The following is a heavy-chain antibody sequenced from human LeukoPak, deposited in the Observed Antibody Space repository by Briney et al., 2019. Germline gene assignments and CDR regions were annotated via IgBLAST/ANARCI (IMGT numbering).Heavy chain of an antibody. D-gene: IGHD3-3*01. J-gene: IGHJ5*02. CDR1: GGSFSGYY. CDR3: ARGYTRSVLRFLEKGFDP. Sequence: PSETLSLTCAVYGGSFSGYYWSWIRQPPGKGLEWIGEINHSGSTNYNPSLKSRVTISVDTSKNQFSLKLSSVTAADTAVYYCARGYTRSVLRFLEKGFDPWGQGTLVTVSS. CDR2: INHSGST. V-gene: IGHV4-34*01.